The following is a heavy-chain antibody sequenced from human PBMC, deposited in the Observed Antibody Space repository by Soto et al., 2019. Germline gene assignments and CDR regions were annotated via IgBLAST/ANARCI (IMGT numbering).Heavy chain of an antibody. Sequence: ASGTPSPTRPFSGCPTHSGGFHRSWSRQRPGKRLEWIGYIYYTGSTNYNPSLRSRVTISIDTSKNQFSLKLSSVTAADTAVYYCARYPRLDYWGQGTLVTVSS. CDR3: ARYPRLDY. CDR1: GCPTHSGGFH. V-gene: IGHV4-61*08. J-gene: IGHJ4*02. CDR2: IYYTGST.